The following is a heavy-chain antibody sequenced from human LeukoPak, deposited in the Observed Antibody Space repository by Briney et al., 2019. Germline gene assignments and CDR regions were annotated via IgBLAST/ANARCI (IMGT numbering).Heavy chain of an antibody. CDR1: GFTFSSYW. D-gene: IGHD1-26*01. CDR2: INSDGSST. V-gene: IGHV3-74*01. Sequence: PGGSLRLSCAASGFTFSSYWMHWVRQAPGKGLVWVSRINSDGSSTSYADSVKGRFTISRDNAKNTLYLQMNGLRAEDTAVYYCARGTGYSVFDIWGQGTVVTVSS. J-gene: IGHJ3*02. CDR3: ARGTGYSVFDI.